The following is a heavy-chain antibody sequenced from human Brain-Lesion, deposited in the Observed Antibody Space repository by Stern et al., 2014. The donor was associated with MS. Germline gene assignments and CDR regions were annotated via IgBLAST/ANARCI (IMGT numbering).Heavy chain of an antibody. CDR3: ARGRVVPGFQYYATDV. Sequence: QLVQSGPGLVKPSQTLSLSCTVSGGSISSGGSYWSWIRQPAGKGLEWIGRIFNRGSTSYNPSLKSRVPISIDTYQKQIPLRLNSMTAADTAVYYCARGRVVPGFQYYATDVWGQGTTVIVSS. CDR1: GGSISSGGSY. D-gene: IGHD2-2*01. V-gene: IGHV4-61*02. J-gene: IGHJ6*02. CDR2: IFNRGST.